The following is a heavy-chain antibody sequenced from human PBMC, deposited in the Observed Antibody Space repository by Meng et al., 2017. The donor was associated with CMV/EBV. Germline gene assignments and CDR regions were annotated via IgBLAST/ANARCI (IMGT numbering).Heavy chain of an antibody. Sequence: QVQLQESGPGLVKPSQTLSLTCTVSGGSICSGDYYWSWIRQPPGKGLEWIGYIYYSGSTYYNPSLKSRVTISVDTSKNQFSLKLSSVTAADTAVYYCARVTSRVAGAFDYWGQGTLVTVSS. D-gene: IGHD1-14*01. CDR2: IYYSGST. CDR3: ARVTSRVAGAFDY. V-gene: IGHV4-30-4*08. J-gene: IGHJ4*02. CDR1: GGSICSGDYY.